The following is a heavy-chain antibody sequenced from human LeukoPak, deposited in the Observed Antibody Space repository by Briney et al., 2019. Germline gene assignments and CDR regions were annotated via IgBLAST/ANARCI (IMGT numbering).Heavy chain of an antibody. CDR1: GFTFNIYW. CDR3: ARDVGYSVDV. Sequence: GGSLRLSCAASGFTFNIYWMHWVRQAPGEGLVWVSRIYSDGSGTTYADSVKGRFTISRDNAKNTLYLQMNSVRAEDTAVYYCARDVGYSVDVWGKGTTVTVSS. D-gene: IGHD2-15*01. J-gene: IGHJ6*04. CDR2: IYSDGSGT. V-gene: IGHV3-74*03.